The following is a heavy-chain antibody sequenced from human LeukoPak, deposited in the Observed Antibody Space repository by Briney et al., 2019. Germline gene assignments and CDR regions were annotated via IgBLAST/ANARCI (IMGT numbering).Heavy chain of an antibody. D-gene: IGHD3-22*01. CDR1: GFTFSSYW. CDR2: IKQDGSEK. V-gene: IGHV3-7*01. J-gene: IGHJ4*02. CDR3: ARETYDYDSSGYYDY. Sequence: GGSLRLSCAASGFTFSSYWMSWVRQAPGKGLEWVANIKQDGSEKYYVDSVKGRFTISRDNAKNSLYLQMNSLRAEDTAVYYCARETYDYDSSGYYDYWGQGTLVTVSS.